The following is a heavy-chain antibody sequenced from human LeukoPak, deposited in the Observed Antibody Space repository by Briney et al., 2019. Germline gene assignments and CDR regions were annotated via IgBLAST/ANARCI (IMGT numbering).Heavy chain of an antibody. J-gene: IGHJ6*02. Sequence: GGSLRLSCAASGFTFSSHSMHWVRQAPGKGLVWVSCINSDASSTIYADSVKGRFTISRDNAKNTLYLQMNSLTAKDTAVYYCARDSRYCSGGSCYGYYYGMDVWGQGATVTVSS. D-gene: IGHD2-15*01. CDR3: ARDSRYCSGGSCYGYYYGMDV. CDR1: GFTFSSHS. V-gene: IGHV3-74*01. CDR2: INSDASST.